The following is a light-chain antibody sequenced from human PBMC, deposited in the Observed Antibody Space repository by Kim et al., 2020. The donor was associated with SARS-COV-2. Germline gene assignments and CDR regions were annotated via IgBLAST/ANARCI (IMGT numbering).Light chain of an antibody. CDR2: EVT. CDR1: SSDVGNYNL. J-gene: IGLJ2*01. CDR3: CSYTTTRTWR. Sequence: GQTITSSCTGTSSDVGNYNLVAWYQQHPGKAPKLVIYEVTKRPSGVSDRFSGSKSGNTASLTISGLQAEDEADYYCCSYTTTRTWRFGGGTKVTVL. V-gene: IGLV2-23*02.